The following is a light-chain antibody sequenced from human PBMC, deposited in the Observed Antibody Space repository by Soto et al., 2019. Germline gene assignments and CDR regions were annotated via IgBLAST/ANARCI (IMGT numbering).Light chain of an antibody. J-gene: IGKJ1*01. CDR3: QQVDSYPRT. CDR2: ASS. V-gene: IGKV1-9*01. Sequence: DVQMTQPPSSLSASGGGRVAVTCRASQGIGTYLVWYQQKSGKAPTVLIYASSTLQTGVTSRFSGSGSGTDFSLTISSLHPEDVATYYCQQVDSYPRTCGQGPKGAIK. CDR1: QGIGTY.